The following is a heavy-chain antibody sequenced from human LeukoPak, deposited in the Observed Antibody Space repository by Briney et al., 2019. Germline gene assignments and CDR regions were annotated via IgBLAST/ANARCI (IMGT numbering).Heavy chain of an antibody. Sequence: ASVKVSCKASGYTFTSYDINWVRQATGQGLEWMGRINPNSGDTNYAQKFQGRVTMTRDTSTSTAYMELRRLTSDDTAVYYCARPASYGYYFDSWGQGTLVTVSS. V-gene: IGHV1-2*06. D-gene: IGHD1-26*01. CDR2: INPNSGDT. J-gene: IGHJ4*02. CDR3: ARPASYGYYFDS. CDR1: GYTFTSYD.